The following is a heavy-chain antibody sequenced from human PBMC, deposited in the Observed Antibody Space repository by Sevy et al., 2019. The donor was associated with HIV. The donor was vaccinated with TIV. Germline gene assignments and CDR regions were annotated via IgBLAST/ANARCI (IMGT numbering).Heavy chain of an antibody. D-gene: IGHD4-4*01. CDR3: ACTAVTYYYYGMDV. CDR1: GFTFGSYS. J-gene: IGHJ6*02. CDR2: LSRSSSYI. Sequence: GGSLRLSCAASGFTFGSYSMNWVRQAPGKGLEWVSSLSRSSSYIYYADSVKGRFTISRDNAKKSLYLQMNSLRADDTALYYCACTAVTYYYYGMDVWGQGTTVTVSS. V-gene: IGHV3-21*04.